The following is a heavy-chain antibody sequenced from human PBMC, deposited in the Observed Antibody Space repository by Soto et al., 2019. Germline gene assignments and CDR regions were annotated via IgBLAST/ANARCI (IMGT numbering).Heavy chain of an antibody. CDR3: ARGTAMPSRLDD. J-gene: IGHJ4*02. CDR2: VYHSGTT. Sequence: TLSLTCAVSGGSISGSSGWNWVRQPPGKGLEWIGEVYHSGTTDYNPSLKSRVTISVDKSKNQFSLKLSSVTAADTALYYCARGTAMPSRLDDRGQGTLVTVSS. CDR1: GGSISGSSG. V-gene: IGHV4-4*02. D-gene: IGHD5-18*01.